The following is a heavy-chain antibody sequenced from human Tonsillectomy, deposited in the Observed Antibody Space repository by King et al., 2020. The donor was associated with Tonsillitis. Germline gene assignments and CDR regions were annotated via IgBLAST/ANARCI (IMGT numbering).Heavy chain of an antibody. CDR1: GFTFSSYD. Sequence: EVQLVESGGGLVQPGGSLSLSCAVSGFTFSSYDMSWVRQAPGKGLEWVSVISGSGCSTYYADSVKGRFTISRDNSKNTLYLQMNSLRAEDTAVYHCAKENYYYYGMYIWGQGTTVTVSS. CDR3: AKENYYYYGMYI. J-gene: IGHJ6*02. V-gene: IGHV3-23*04. CDR2: ISGSGCST.